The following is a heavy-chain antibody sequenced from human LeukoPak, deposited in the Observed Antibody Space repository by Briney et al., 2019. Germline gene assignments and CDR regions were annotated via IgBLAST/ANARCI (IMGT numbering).Heavy chain of an antibody. CDR1: GGSFSGYY. D-gene: IGHD3-10*01. V-gene: IGHV4-34*01. CDR3: ARAPSLYGSGSYYTPYYYYGMDV. Sequence: SETLSLTCAVYGGSFSGYYWSWIRQPPGKGLEWIGEINHSGSTNYNPSLKSRVTISVDTSKNQFSLKLSSVTAADTAVYYRARAPSLYGSGSYYTPYYYYGMDVWGKGTTVTVSS. J-gene: IGHJ6*04. CDR2: INHSGST.